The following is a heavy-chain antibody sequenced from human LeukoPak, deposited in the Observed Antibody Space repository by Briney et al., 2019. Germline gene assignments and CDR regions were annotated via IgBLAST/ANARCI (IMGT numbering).Heavy chain of an antibody. CDR2: INPNSGGT. V-gene: IGHV1-2*02. Sequence: GASVKVSCKASGYTFTGYYMHWVRRAPGQGLEWMGWINPNSGGTNYAQKFQGRVTMTRDTSISTAYMELSRLRSDDTAVYYCARSYSSGFDAFDIWGQGTMVTVSS. D-gene: IGHD6-19*01. CDR1: GYTFTGYY. J-gene: IGHJ3*02. CDR3: ARSYSSGFDAFDI.